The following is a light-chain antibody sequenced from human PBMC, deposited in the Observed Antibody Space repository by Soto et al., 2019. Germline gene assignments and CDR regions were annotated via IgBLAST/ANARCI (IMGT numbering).Light chain of an antibody. V-gene: IGLV2-14*01. J-gene: IGLJ3*02. CDR1: SSDVGAYNR. CDR3: SSFTYSSTVV. CDR2: EVS. Sequence: QSALTQPASVSGSPGQSITISCTGTSSDVGAYNRVSWSQQHPGEVPKLIIYEVSKRPSGVSNRFSGSRSGNTASLTISGLQPEDEADYYCSSFTYSSTVVVGGGTQLTVL.